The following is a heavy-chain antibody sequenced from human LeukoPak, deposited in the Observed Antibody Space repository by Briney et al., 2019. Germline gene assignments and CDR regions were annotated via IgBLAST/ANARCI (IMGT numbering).Heavy chain of an antibody. CDR1: GGSINSYY. V-gene: IGHV4-4*09. CDR2: IYTSGST. J-gene: IGHJ6*03. CDR3: ARHAPQYYYYYMDV. D-gene: IGHD2-2*01. Sequence: SETLSLTCTVSGGSINSYYWSWIRQPLGKGLEWIGYIYTSGSTNYNPSLKSRVTISVDTSKDQFSLKLSSVTAADTAVYYCARHAPQYYYYYMDVWGKGTTVTVSS.